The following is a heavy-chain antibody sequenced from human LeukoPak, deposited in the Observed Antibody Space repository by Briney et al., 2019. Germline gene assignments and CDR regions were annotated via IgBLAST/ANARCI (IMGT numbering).Heavy chain of an antibody. CDR3: ASNSRVGCSSTSCLPDY. Sequence: GESLKISCKGSGYSFTSYWIGWVRQLPGKGLEWMGIIYPGDSDTRYSPSFQGQVTISADKSISTAYLQWSSLKASDTAIYYCASNSRVGCSSTSCLPDYWGQGTLVTVSS. D-gene: IGHD2-2*01. V-gene: IGHV5-51*01. J-gene: IGHJ4*02. CDR1: GYSFTSYW. CDR2: IYPGDSDT.